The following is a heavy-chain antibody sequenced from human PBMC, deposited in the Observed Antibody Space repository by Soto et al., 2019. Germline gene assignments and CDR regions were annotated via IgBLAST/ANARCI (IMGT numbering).Heavy chain of an antibody. CDR3: ARQFVGGGWYVFAEYYFDY. J-gene: IGHJ4*02. CDR2: IYYSGST. V-gene: IGHV4-39*01. Sequence: PSETLSLTSPVSGVSISSSSYYWGWTRHPPGKGLEWIGSIYYSGSTYYNPSLKSRVTISVDTSKNQFSLKLSSVTAADTAVYYCARQFVGGGWYVFAEYYFDYWGQGTLVTVS. CDR1: GVSISSSSYY. D-gene: IGHD6-19*01.